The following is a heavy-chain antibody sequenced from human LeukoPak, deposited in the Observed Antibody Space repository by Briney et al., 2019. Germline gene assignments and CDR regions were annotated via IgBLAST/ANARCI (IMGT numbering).Heavy chain of an antibody. CDR2: IKKDGSEK. D-gene: IGHD2-15*01. V-gene: IGHV3-7*05. CDR1: GFTFSSYW. Sequence: TGGSLRLSCAASGFTFSSYWMSWVRQAPGKGLEWVANIKKDGSEKYYVDSVKGRFTIPRDNAKNSLFLQMNSLRAEDTAVYHCARGPLGYCSWSSCSFDYWGQGTLVTVSS. J-gene: IGHJ4*02. CDR3: ARGPLGYCSWSSCSFDY.